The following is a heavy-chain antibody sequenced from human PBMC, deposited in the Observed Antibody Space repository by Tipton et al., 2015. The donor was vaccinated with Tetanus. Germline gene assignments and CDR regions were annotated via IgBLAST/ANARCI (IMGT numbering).Heavy chain of an antibody. CDR1: GGTFSSYA. J-gene: IGHJ6*02. D-gene: IGHD1-26*01. Sequence: QSGAEVKKPGSSVKVSCKASGGTFSSYAISWVRQAPGQGLEWMGGIIPIFGTANYAQKFQGRVTITADESTSTAYMELSSLRSGDTAVYYCAREDGSGSYSYYYGMDVWGQGTTVTVSS. V-gene: IGHV1-69*01. CDR3: AREDGSGSYSYYYGMDV. CDR2: IIPIFGTA.